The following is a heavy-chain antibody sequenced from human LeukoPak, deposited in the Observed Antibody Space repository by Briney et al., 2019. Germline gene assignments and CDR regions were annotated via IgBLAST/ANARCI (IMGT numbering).Heavy chain of an antibody. Sequence: GGSLRPSCAASGFTFSTYWMHWVRQAPGKGLVWVSRIKSDGSTNYADSVKGRFTISRDNANNTLSLQMNSLRPEDTGVYYCARAPSEIGGYYPEYFRHWGQGSLVTVSS. CDR3: ARAPSEIGGYYPEYFRH. D-gene: IGHD3-22*01. V-gene: IGHV3-74*01. CDR2: IKSDGST. CDR1: GFTFSTYW. J-gene: IGHJ1*01.